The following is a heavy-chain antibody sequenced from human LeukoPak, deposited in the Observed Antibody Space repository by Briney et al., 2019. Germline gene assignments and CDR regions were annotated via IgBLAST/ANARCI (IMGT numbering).Heavy chain of an antibody. D-gene: IGHD7-27*01. V-gene: IGHV3-48*02. J-gene: IGHJ4*02. CDR2: ISTSSSTI. CDR1: GFTFSSYR. CDR3: ARKGIGNWGSDY. Sequence: GGSLRLSCAASGFTFSSYRMNWVRQAPGKGLEWDSHISTSSSTIYYADSVKGRFTISRDNAKNSLYLQMNSLRDEDTAVYYCARKGIGNWGSDYWGQGTLVTVSS.